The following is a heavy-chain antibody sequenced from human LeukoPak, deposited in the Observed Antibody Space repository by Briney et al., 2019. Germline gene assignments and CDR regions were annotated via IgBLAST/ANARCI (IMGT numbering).Heavy chain of an antibody. J-gene: IGHJ4*02. Sequence: ASVKVSCKASGYTFTGYYMHWVRQAPGQGLEWMGWINPNSGGTNYAQKFQGRVTMTRDTSISTAYKELSRLRSDDTAVYYCAREILRASRGFDYWGQGTLVTVSS. CDR2: INPNSGGT. V-gene: IGHV1-2*02. D-gene: IGHD3-10*01. CDR3: AREILRASRGFDY. CDR1: GYTFTGYY.